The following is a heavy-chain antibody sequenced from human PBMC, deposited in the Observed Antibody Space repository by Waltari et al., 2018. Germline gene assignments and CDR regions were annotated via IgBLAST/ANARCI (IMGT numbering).Heavy chain of an antibody. CDR3: ARGPLPTIFGVVVSFYFDH. Sequence: QVQLVQSGGEVKKPGASVKLSCKTSGYSFSNYGLNWVRQAPGQGPEWMGWVSGLNGNTNYAEKFQGRVTMTADTSTGTAYMDLKNLRSDDTAVYYCARGPLPTIFGVVVSFYFDHWGRGTLVTVSS. J-gene: IGHJ4*02. CDR2: VSGLNGNT. D-gene: IGHD3-3*01. CDR1: GYSFSNYG. V-gene: IGHV1-18*01.